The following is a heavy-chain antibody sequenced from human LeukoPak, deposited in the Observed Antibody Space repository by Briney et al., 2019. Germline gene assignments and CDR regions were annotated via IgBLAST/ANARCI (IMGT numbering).Heavy chain of an antibody. CDR3: AKDPYCSGGSCYSTYYYDSSGYHTSDY. V-gene: IGHV3-11*01. J-gene: IGHJ4*02. CDR1: GFTFSDYY. Sequence: GGSLRLSCAASGFTFSDYYMSWIRQAPGKGLEWVSYISSSGSTIYYADSVKGRFTISRDNAKNSLYLQMNSLRAEDTAVYYCAKDPYCSGGSCYSTYYYDSSGYHTSDYWGQGTLVTVSS. CDR2: ISSSGSTI. D-gene: IGHD2-15*01.